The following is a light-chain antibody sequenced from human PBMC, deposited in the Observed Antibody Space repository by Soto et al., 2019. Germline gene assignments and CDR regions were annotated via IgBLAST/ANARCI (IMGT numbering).Light chain of an antibody. V-gene: IGLV1-40*01. J-gene: IGLJ1*01. CDR2: GNS. Sequence: QSVLTQPPSVSGAPGQRVTMSCTGSSSNIGAGYDVHWYQQLPGTAPKLLIYGNSNRPSGVPDRFSGSKSGTSASLAITGLQAEDEADYYCQSYDSSLNAYVFGTGTKVTGL. CDR1: SSNIGAGYD. CDR3: QSYDSSLNAYV.